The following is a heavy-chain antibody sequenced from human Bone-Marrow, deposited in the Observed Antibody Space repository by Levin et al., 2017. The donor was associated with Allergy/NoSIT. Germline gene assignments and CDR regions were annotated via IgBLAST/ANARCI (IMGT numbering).Heavy chain of an antibody. V-gene: IGHV3-30-3*01. CDR1: GFTFDSYA. CDR3: ARELYCTGGSCYSKFSVYFYYYGLDV. CDR2: ISYDGSNK. J-gene: IGHJ6*02. Sequence: QAGGSLRLSCAASGFTFDSYAMHWVRQAPGKGLEWVAVISYDGSNKYYADSVKGRLTISRDNSKNTLYLQMNSLRVEDTAVYYCARELYCTGGSCYSKFSVYFYYYGLDVWGQGTTVTVSS. D-gene: IGHD2-15*01.